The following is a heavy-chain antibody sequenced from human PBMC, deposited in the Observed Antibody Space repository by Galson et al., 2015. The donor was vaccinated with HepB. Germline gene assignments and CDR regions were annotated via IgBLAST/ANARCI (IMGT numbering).Heavy chain of an antibody. J-gene: IGHJ4*02. D-gene: IGHD5-24*01. CDR2: TEDSGST. V-gene: IGHV4-34*01. Sequence: ETLSLTCAVDGGSVSHYFWSWIRQPPGKGLEWIGGTEDSGSTNYNPSLTRRLTFSEDTSKNQSSLKLSSVTAADTAVYYCASHRLNPSRPYSGTDGSYWANWGEGTLVTVSS. CDR1: GGSVSHYF. CDR3: ASHRLNPSRPYSGTDGSYWAN.